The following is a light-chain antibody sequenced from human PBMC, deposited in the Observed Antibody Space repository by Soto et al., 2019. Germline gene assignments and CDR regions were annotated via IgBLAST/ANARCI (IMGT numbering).Light chain of an antibody. CDR2: NAY. CDR1: QSVHSSH. CDR3: QQYGDSPRT. Sequence: EIVVTQSEGTLSFSPGKRATLSCLANQSVHSSHLAWYQQRPGQAPRLLIYNAYNRAGGTPDRFSGSGSGTEFTLNIYRLEPEDFAVYYCQQYGDSPRTLGQGTKVDIK. V-gene: IGKV3-20*01. J-gene: IGKJ1*01.